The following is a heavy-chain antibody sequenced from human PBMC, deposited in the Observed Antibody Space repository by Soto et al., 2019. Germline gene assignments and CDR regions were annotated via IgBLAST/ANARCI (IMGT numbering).Heavy chain of an antibody. D-gene: IGHD5-18*01. V-gene: IGHV3-9*01. Sequence: EVQLEESGGALVQPGRSLRLSCAASGFTFDDYAMYWVRQVLGKGLEWVSSISWHSGNIGYADSVKGRFTTSRDNAENSLYLQMYSLRPEHTALYYWVRSKGGYSYGTPFDYWGQGTLVTVSS. CDR2: ISWHSGNI. CDR1: GFTFDDYA. CDR3: VRSKGGYSYGTPFDY. J-gene: IGHJ4*02.